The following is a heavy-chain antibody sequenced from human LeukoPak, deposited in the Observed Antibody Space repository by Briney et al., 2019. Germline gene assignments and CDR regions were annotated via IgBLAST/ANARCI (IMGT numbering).Heavy chain of an antibody. CDR2: INPSGGGT. Sequence: ASVKVSCKASGYTFTGYYIHWVRQAPGQGLEWMGWINPSGGGTKSAHKFQGRVTMTRDTSINTAHMELSRLTSDDTAVYYCARDGNNWNDDSLRLDPWGQGTLVTVSS. CDR1: GYTFTGYY. D-gene: IGHD1-1*01. J-gene: IGHJ5*02. CDR3: ARDGNNWNDDSLRLDP. V-gene: IGHV1-2*02.